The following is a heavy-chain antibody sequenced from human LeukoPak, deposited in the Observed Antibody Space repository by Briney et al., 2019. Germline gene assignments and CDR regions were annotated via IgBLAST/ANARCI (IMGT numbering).Heavy chain of an antibody. D-gene: IGHD5-18*01. CDR2: ITNTGATT. V-gene: IGHV3-23*01. J-gene: IGHJ4*02. Sequence: PGGSLRLSCAASGFTFSNYAMTWVRQAPGKGLEWVSSITNTGATTYYADSVKGRFTISRDNSKNTLYFQMNSLRVEDTAIYYCAKDRAGYSHGTFEAWGQGALVTVSS. CDR3: AKDRAGYSHGTFEA. CDR1: GFTFSNYA.